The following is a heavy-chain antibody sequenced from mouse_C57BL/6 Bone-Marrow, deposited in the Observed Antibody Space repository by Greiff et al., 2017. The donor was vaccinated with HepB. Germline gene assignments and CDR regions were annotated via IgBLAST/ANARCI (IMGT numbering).Heavy chain of an antibody. CDR2: INPSNGGT. Sequence: QVQLQQPGTELVKPGASVKLSCKASGYTFTSYWMHWVKQRPGQGLEWIGNINPSNGGTNYNEKFKSKATLTVDKSSSTAYMQLSSLTSEDSAVYYCAREERRLRDYYAMDYWGQGTSVTVSS. CDR3: AREERRLRDYYAMDY. V-gene: IGHV1-53*01. J-gene: IGHJ4*01. D-gene: IGHD3-2*02. CDR1: GYTFTSYW.